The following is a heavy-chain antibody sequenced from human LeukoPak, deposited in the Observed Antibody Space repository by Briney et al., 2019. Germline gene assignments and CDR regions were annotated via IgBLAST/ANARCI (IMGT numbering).Heavy chain of an antibody. CDR2: IKEDGSER. CDR3: ARKGDHYDRSGYLHYFDH. J-gene: IGHJ4*02. V-gene: IGHV3-7*01. Sequence: GGSLRLSCAASGFTFSNYWMSWVRQAPGKGLEWVASIKEDGSERYYVDSMRGRFTISRDNAKNSLLLQMNSLRVEDTGVYYCARKGDHYDRSGYLHYFDHWGQGTLLTVFS. CDR1: GFTFSNYW. D-gene: IGHD3-22*01.